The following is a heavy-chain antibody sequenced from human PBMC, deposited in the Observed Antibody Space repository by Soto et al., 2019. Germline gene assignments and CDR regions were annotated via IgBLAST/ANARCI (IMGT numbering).Heavy chain of an antibody. V-gene: IGHV3-9*01. D-gene: IGHD6-19*01. J-gene: IGHJ4*02. CDR2: ISWQSGTI. CDR3: ARETGLRSSGWSYYFDF. CDR1: GFTFEDYV. Sequence: EVQLVESGGGLVQPGGSLRLSCAASGFTFEDYVMHWVRQAPGKGLEWVSGISWQSGTIGYADSVKGRFTISRDNAKNSLSVQMNSLRDEDTAVYFCARETGLRSSGWSYYFDFWGQGTRVTVSS.